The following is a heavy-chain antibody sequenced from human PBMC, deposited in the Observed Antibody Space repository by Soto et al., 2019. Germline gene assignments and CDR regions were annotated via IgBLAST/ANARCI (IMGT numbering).Heavy chain of an antibody. D-gene: IGHD3-22*01. CDR1: GDSMNSHY. J-gene: IGHJ4*01. Sequence: SETLSLTCTVTGDSMNSHYWSWLRQPPGKALQWMGYVYFTGSTNYSPSLESRLTILVDTSKNQFSLKLTSVTAADTAVYYCASFPVIPGRDSPLIFDYWGQGTLVT. CDR3: ASFPVIPGRDSPLIFDY. CDR2: VYFTGST. V-gene: IGHV4-59*08.